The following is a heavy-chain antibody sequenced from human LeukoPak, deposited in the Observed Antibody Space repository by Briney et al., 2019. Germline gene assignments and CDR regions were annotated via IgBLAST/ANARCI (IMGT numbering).Heavy chain of an antibody. CDR1: VYTFTNYD. D-gene: IGHD3-9*01. Sequence: ASVTVSCKASVYTFTNYDINWVRQATGQGLEWLGWMNPDTGYTGSAQKFQGRVTMTRNTSRSTAKMELNSLRSDDTAVYYCARSPDRYYDILTGYYNIWFDPWGQGTLVTVSS. CDR2: MNPDTGYT. CDR3: ARSPDRYYDILTGYYNIWFDP. V-gene: IGHV1-8*01. J-gene: IGHJ5*02.